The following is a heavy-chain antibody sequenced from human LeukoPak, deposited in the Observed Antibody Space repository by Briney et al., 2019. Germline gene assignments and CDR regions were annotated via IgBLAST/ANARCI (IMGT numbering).Heavy chain of an antibody. V-gene: IGHV4-59*01. CDR1: GGSISTYY. CDR2: IYYSGST. Sequence: SETLSLTCIVSGGSISTYYWSWIRQPPGKGLEWIGYIYYSGSTNYNPSVKSRVTMSVDTSKKQFSLNLSSLTAADTAVYYCARGGTAVVTPYAFDIWGQGTMVTVSS. CDR3: ARGGTAVVTPYAFDI. J-gene: IGHJ3*02. D-gene: IGHD4-23*01.